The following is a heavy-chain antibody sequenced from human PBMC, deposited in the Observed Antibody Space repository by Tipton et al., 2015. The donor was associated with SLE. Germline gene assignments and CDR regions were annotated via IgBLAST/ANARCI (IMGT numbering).Heavy chain of an antibody. J-gene: IGHJ3*02. D-gene: IGHD3-22*01. Sequence: GHVTISADKSISTAYLQWSSLKASDTAMYYCARKSITMINAFDIWGQGTMVTVSS. CDR3: ARKSITMINAFDI. V-gene: IGHV5-10-1*01.